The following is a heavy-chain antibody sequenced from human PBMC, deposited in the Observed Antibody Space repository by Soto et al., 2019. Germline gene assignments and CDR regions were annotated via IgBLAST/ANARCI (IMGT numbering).Heavy chain of an antibody. CDR2: ISGSGGST. D-gene: IGHD2-21*02. V-gene: IGHV3-23*01. CDR1: GFPFSSYA. J-gene: IGHJ6*03. Sequence: PGGPLSPSCPASGFPFSSYAMSWVRRAPGKGLEWVSAISGSGGSTYYADSVKGRFTISRDNSKNTLYLQMNSLRAEDTAVYYCAKPGTTGRVGTSYYYYMNVWGKGTTVTVSS. CDR3: AKPGTTGRVGTSYYYYMNV.